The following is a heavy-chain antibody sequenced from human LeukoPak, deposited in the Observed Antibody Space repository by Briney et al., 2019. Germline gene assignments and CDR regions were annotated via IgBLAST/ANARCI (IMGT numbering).Heavy chain of an antibody. J-gene: IGHJ4*02. CDR2: VYYNGIT. D-gene: IGHD1/OR15-1a*01. CDR3: ASQLGGTTFH. Sequence: SETLSLTCTVSGVSINTYFWSWIRQPPGKGLEWIGYVYYNGITNYNPCLKSRVSISLDTSKNQFSLRLNSVTAAETAVYYCASQLGGTTFHWGQGTLVTVSS. V-gene: IGHV4-59*01. CDR1: GVSINTYF.